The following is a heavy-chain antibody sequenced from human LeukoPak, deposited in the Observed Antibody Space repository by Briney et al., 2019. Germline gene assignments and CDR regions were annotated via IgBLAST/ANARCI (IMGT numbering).Heavy chain of an antibody. D-gene: IGHD2-15*01. J-gene: IGHJ2*01. Sequence: SETLSLTCTVSGGSISSYYWSWIRQPPGKGLEWIGYIYYCGRTNYNPSLKSRVTISVDTSKNQFSLKLSSVTAADTAVYYCARGYCSGGTCYGYFDLWGRGTLVTVSS. CDR1: GGSISSYY. CDR3: ARGYCSGGTCYGYFDL. V-gene: IGHV4-59*08. CDR2: IYYCGRT.